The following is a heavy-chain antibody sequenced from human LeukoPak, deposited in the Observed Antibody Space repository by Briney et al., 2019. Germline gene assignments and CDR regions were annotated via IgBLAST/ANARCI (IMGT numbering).Heavy chain of an antibody. CDR3: AREPRRDGYNWPDY. D-gene: IGHD5-24*01. V-gene: IGHV4-31*03. CDR2: IYYSGST. J-gene: IGHJ4*02. CDR1: GGSISSGGYY. Sequence: SETLSLTCTVSGGSISSGGYYWSWIRQHPGKGLEWIGYIYYSGSTYYNPSLKSRVTISVDTSKNQFSLKLSSVTAADTAVYYCAREPRRDGYNWPDYWGQGTLVTVSS.